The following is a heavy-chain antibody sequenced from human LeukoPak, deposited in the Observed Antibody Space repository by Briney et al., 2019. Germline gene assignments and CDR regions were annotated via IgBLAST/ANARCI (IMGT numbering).Heavy chain of an antibody. CDR2: IGRSGSTK. Sequence: PGGSLRLSCAASGFTFSDYNMRWIRQAPGKGLEWVSSIGRSGSTKYYADSVKGRFTISRDNAKNSLFLQMNSLRAEDTAVYYCARRRYLAYYYMDVWGKGTTVTVSS. CDR3: ARRRYLAYYYMDV. V-gene: IGHV3-11*01. D-gene: IGHD1-1*01. CDR1: GFTFSDYN. J-gene: IGHJ6*03.